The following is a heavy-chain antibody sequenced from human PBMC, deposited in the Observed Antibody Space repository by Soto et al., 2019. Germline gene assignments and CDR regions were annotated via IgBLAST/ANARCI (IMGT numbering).Heavy chain of an antibody. Sequence: SETLSLTCSVSGGTITSGRSSWNWIRQSPGKGLEWIAYIYHSGSTYYNPSLKSRVTISVDRSENQFSLKLTSVTAADTAVYYCVRESVASGPNYFDTWGPGTLVTVSS. CDR1: GGTITSGRSS. CDR2: IYHSGST. J-gene: IGHJ5*02. CDR3: VRESVASGPNYFDT. D-gene: IGHD6-6*01. V-gene: IGHV4-30-2*06.